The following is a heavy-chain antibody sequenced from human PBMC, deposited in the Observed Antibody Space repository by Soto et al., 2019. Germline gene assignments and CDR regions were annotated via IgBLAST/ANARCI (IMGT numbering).Heavy chain of an antibody. J-gene: IGHJ3*02. D-gene: IGHD3-10*01. V-gene: IGHV3-74*01. CDR2: INNDGSST. CDR1: GFSFSSNW. Sequence: VQLMESGGGLVQPGGSLRLSCAASGFSFSSNWMHWVRQAPGMGLVWVSRINNDGSSTIYADSVKGRFTISRDNAKNTLYLQMNALRAEDTAVYYCAGSVTGSHAYEIWGQGATVTVSS. CDR3: AGSVTGSHAYEI.